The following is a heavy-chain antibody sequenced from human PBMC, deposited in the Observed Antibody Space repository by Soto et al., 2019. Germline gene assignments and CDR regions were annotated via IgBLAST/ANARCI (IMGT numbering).Heavy chain of an antibody. V-gene: IGHV4-31*01. CDR1: GGSISSGGYY. CDR3: SRGGVRGVS. J-gene: IGHJ4*02. Sequence: QVQLQESGPGLVKPSQTLSLTCTVSGGSISSGGYYWSWIRQHPGKGLEWIGYFYYSGSTYYNPSLKSLVTISVDTTKNQCSLKLSSVTASDTAVYYCSRGGVRGVSWGQGPLVTVSS. CDR2: FYYSGST. D-gene: IGHD3-10*01.